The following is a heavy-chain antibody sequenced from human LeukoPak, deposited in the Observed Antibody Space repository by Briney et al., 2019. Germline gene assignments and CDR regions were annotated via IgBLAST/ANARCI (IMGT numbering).Heavy chain of an antibody. CDR2: IYPGDSDT. Sequence: GESLKISCKGSGYSFTSYWIGWVRQMPGKGLEWMGIIYPGDSDTRYSPSFQGQVTISADKSISTAYLQWSSLKASDTAMYYCARHPPEEGWLQLPYFDYWGQGTLVTVSS. CDR1: GYSFTSYW. V-gene: IGHV5-51*01. J-gene: IGHJ4*02. D-gene: IGHD5-24*01. CDR3: ARHPPEEGWLQLPYFDY.